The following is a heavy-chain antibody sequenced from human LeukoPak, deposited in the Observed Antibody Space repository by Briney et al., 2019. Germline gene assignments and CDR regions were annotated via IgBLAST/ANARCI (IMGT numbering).Heavy chain of an antibody. CDR3: ALIPGGSWAFDF. CDR1: GFTFSSYA. D-gene: IGHD6-13*01. J-gene: IGHJ4*02. V-gene: IGHV3-23*01. Sequence: GGSLRLSCAASGFTFSSYAMSWVRQAPGKGLEWVSSISGNSGSTYYADSVKGRFTISRDNSKNTVYLQMNSLRAEDTAVYYCALIPGGSWAFDFWGQGTLVTVSS. CDR2: ISGNSGST.